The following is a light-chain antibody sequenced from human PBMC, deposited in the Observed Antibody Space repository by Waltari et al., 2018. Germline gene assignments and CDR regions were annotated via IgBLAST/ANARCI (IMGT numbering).Light chain of an antibody. V-gene: IGLV3-19*01. CDR3: NSRDTIGDHVV. Sequence: SSELTQDPAVSVALGQTVRITCQGDSLRTDYASWYQQKPGQAPVLVFYGKNNRPSGIPDRFSDSSSGNTASLIITGTQAEDEAVYYCNSRDTIGDHVVFGGGTKLTVL. CDR2: GKN. J-gene: IGLJ2*01. CDR1: SLRTDY.